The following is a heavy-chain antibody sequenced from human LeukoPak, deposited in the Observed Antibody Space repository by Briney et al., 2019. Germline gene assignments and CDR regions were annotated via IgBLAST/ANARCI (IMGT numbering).Heavy chain of an antibody. CDR1: VYTFIGDY. D-gene: IGHD3-10*01. Sequence: GASVKVSCKASVYTFIGDYMHWVRQAPGQGLEGMGWINPNSGGTDYEQKFQGRVTMTRDTSISTAYMELSRLRSDDTAVYYCVRDRYYGSGSFYQMDVWGQGTTVTVSS. J-gene: IGHJ6*02. V-gene: IGHV1-2*02. CDR3: VRDRYYGSGSFYQMDV. CDR2: INPNSGGT.